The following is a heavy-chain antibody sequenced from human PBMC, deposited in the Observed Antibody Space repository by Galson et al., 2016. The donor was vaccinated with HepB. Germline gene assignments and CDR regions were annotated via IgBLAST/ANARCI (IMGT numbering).Heavy chain of an antibody. CDR3: ATSGYSGYDRWFDP. V-gene: IGHV1-69*13. J-gene: IGHJ5*02. D-gene: IGHD5-12*01. CDR2: IITIFGTT. CDR1: GGIFSSNG. Sequence: SVKVSCKASGGIFSSNGISWVRQAPGQGLEWMGGIITIFGTTTYAQKFQGRVTITADESTSTAYMELSSLRSEDTAVYYCATSGYSGYDRWFDPWGQGTLVTVSS.